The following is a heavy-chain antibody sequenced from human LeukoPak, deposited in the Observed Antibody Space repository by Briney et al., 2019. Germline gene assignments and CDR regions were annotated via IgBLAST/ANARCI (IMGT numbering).Heavy chain of an antibody. V-gene: IGHV1-2*02. D-gene: IGHD5-12*01. J-gene: IGHJ4*02. Sequence: GASVKVSCKASGYTFTGYYMHWVRQAPGQGLEWMGWINPNSGGTNFAQKFQGRVTMTRDTSISTAYMELSRLRSDDTAVYYCARVRGYSGYDWDYWGQGTLVTVSS. CDR3: ARVRGYSGYDWDY. CDR1: GYTFTGYY. CDR2: INPNSGGT.